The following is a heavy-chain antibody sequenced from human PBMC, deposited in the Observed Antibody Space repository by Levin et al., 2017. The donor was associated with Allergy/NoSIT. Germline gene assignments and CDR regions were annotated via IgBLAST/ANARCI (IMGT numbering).Heavy chain of an antibody. J-gene: IGHJ6*02. CDR2: INPTSGGT. CDR1: EYTFTAYY. V-gene: IGHV1-2*02. Sequence: ASVKVSCKASEYTFTAYYMHWVRQAPGQGLEWMGWINPTSGGTTYARNFQGRVTLTRDTSISTAYMELNRLTSDDTAVYYCARDRGTVALGVSYGMDFWGQGTTVTVAS. D-gene: IGHD4-23*01. CDR3: ARDRGTVALGVSYGMDF.